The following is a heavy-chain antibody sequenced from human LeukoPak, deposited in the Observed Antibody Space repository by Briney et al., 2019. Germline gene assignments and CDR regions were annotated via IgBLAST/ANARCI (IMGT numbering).Heavy chain of an antibody. CDR1: GVSISSYY. V-gene: IGHV4-59*01. Sequence: SETLSLTCTVSGVSISSYYWSWIRQPPGKGLEWIGYIYYSGTTNYNPSLKRRLTISIDTSKNQFSLKLRSVTAADTAVYYCAREGYASGWNDYWGQGTLVTVSS. D-gene: IGHD6-19*01. J-gene: IGHJ4*02. CDR3: AREGYASGWNDY. CDR2: IYYSGTT.